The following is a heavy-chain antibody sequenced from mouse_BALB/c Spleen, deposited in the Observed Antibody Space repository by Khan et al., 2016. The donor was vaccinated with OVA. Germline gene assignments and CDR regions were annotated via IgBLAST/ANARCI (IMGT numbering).Heavy chain of an antibody. J-gene: IGHJ1*01. V-gene: IGHV11-2*02. D-gene: IGHD1-1*02. CDR1: GFTFSGFW. CDR3: LRYGGYYCEFDV. CDR2: INSDGSAI. Sequence: EVQLVETGGGLVQPGGSRGLSCEGSGFTFSGFWMSWVRQTPGKALEWIGDINSDGSAINYAPSIKDRFTIFRDNDKSTLYLQMSNVRSEDTATFFCLRYGGYYCEFDVWGGVNTVPVAS.